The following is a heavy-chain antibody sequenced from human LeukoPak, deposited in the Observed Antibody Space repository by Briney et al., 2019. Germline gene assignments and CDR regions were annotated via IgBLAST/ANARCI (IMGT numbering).Heavy chain of an antibody. J-gene: IGHJ5*02. V-gene: IGHV4-39*01. CDR3: ARTLGYCSGGNCYRWFDP. D-gene: IGHD2-15*01. CDR1: GGSISSSSYY. Sequence: PSETLSLTCTVSGGSISSSSYYWGWIRQPPGKGLEWIRSIYYSGSTYYNPSLKSRVTISVDTSKNQFSLKLSSVTAADTAVYYCARTLGYCSGGNCYRWFDPWGQGTLVTVSS. CDR2: IYYSGST.